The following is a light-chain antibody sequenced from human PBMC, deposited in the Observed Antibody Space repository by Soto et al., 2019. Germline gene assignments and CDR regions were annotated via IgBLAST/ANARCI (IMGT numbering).Light chain of an antibody. V-gene: IGKV3-20*01. CDR2: GAS. CDR1: QSVSSSY. J-gene: IGKJ1*01. CDR3: QQYGSS. Sequence: EIVLTQYPGPLSLSPGERATLSCRASQSVSSSYLAWYQQKPGQAPRLLIYGASSRATGIPDRFSGSGSGTDFTLTISRLEPEDFAVYYCQQYGSSFGQGTKVDNK.